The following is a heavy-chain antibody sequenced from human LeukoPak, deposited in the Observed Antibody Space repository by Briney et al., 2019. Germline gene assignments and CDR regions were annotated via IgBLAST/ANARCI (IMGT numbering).Heavy chain of an antibody. Sequence: SQTLSLTCTVSGGSISSGDYYWSWIRQPPGKGLEWIGYIYYSGSTYYNPSLKSRVTISADTSKNQFSLKLSSVTAADTAVYYCARGRKYYYYMDVWGKGTTVTVSS. CDR3: ARGRKYYYYMDV. CDR2: IYYSGST. D-gene: IGHD3-10*01. CDR1: GGSISSGDYY. J-gene: IGHJ6*03. V-gene: IGHV4-30-4*08.